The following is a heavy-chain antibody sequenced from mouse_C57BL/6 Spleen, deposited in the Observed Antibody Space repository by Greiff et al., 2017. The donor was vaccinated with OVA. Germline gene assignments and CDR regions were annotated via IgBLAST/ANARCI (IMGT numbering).Heavy chain of an antibody. CDR1: GYTFTNYW. CDR3: ARKGDYGSSYWYFDV. CDR2: IYPGGGYT. Sequence: VQLQQSGAELVRPGTSVKMSCKASGYTFTNYWIGWAKQRPGHGLEWIGDIYPGGGYTNYNEKFKGKATLTADKSSSTAYMQFSSLTSEDSAIYYCARKGDYGSSYWYFDVWGTGTTVTVSS. J-gene: IGHJ1*03. D-gene: IGHD1-1*01. V-gene: IGHV1-63*01.